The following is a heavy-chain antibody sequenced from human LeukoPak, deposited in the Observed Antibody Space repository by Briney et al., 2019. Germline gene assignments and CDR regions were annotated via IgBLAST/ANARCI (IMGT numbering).Heavy chain of an antibody. CDR2: VNSDGSST. CDR3: ARTYYYGSGSNDY. D-gene: IGHD3-10*01. CDR1: GFTFSSFW. J-gene: IGHJ4*02. V-gene: IGHV3-74*01. Sequence: PGGSLRLSCAASGFTFSSFWMHWVRQAPGKGLVWVSRVNSDGSSTTYADSVKGRFTISRDNAKNSLYLQMNSLRAEDTAVYYCARTYYYGSGSNDYWGQGTLVTVSS.